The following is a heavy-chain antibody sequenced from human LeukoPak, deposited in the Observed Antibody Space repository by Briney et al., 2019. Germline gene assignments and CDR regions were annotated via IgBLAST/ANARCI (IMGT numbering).Heavy chain of an antibody. Sequence: ASVKVSCKASAYTSSAYYMHWVRQAPGQGLEWMGWINPNNGGTNYAQKFQGRVTMTRDTSISTASMELSRLRSDDTAIYYCADEFGLKWLADWGQGTLVTVSS. CDR1: AYTSSAYY. V-gene: IGHV1-2*02. D-gene: IGHD6-19*01. CDR2: INPNNGGT. J-gene: IGHJ4*02. CDR3: ADEFGLKWLAD.